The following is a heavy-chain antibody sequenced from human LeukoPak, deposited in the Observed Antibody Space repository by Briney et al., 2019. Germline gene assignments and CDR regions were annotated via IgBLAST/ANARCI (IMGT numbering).Heavy chain of an antibody. CDR2: ISAYNGNT. CDR1: GYTFTDYY. V-gene: IGHV1-18*04. Sequence: ASVKVSCKASGYTFTDYYIHWVRQAPGQGLEWMGWISAYNGNTNYAQKLQGRVTMTTDTSTSTAYMELRSLRSDDTAVYYCARGTYYYDSSGYYYYYYGMDVWGQGTTVTVSS. D-gene: IGHD3-22*01. CDR3: ARGTYYYDSSGYYYYYYGMDV. J-gene: IGHJ6*02.